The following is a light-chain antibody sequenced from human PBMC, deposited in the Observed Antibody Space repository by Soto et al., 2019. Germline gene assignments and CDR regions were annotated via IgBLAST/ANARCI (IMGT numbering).Light chain of an antibody. Sequence: EIVLTQSPGTLSLSPGERATLSCRASQTISSSYLAWYQQKLGQAPRLLIYGTSSRATGIPDRFSGSRSGTDFPLTISRLEPEDFAVYYCQQYSTSPGTFGQGTKVEVK. CDR1: QTISSSY. J-gene: IGKJ1*01. CDR2: GTS. CDR3: QQYSTSPGT. V-gene: IGKV3-20*01.